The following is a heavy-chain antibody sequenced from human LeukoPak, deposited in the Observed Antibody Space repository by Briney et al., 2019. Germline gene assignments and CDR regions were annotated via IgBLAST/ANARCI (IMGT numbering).Heavy chain of an antibody. CDR3: ARDDNWGFDY. V-gene: IGHV3-21*05. J-gene: IGHJ4*02. D-gene: IGHD7-27*01. CDR1: GFAFSDFS. CDR2: IRGSGSGM. Sequence: GGSLRLSCAASGFAFSDFSMNWVRQAPGKGLEWVANIRGSGSGMGRGNYYADSVQGRFTISRDNAKNSLYLQMNSLRAEDTAFNYCARDDNWGFDYWGQGALVTVSS.